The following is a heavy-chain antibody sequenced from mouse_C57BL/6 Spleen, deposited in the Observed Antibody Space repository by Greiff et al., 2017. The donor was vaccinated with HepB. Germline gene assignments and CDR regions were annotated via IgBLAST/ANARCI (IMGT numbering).Heavy chain of an antibody. V-gene: IGHV5-16*01. CDR1: GFTFSDDY. D-gene: IGHD2-3*01. CDR2: INYDGSST. CDR3: ARVGDYDGYPAFAY. Sequence: EVQVVESEGGLVQPGSSMKLSCTASGFTFSDDYMAWVRQVPEKGLEWVANINYDGSSTYYLDSLKSRFIISRDNAKNILYLQMSSLKSEDTATYYCARVGDYDGYPAFAYWGQGTLVTVSA. J-gene: IGHJ3*01.